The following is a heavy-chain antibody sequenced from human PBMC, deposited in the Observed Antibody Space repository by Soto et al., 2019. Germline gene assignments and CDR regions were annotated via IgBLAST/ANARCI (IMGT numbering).Heavy chain of an antibody. CDR3: ARAYSGRLPRRADYYFAMDF. J-gene: IGHJ6*02. V-gene: IGHV3-13*05. CDR2: IGAADDP. D-gene: IGHD2-15*01. Sequence: GGSLRLSCSASGFPFSAYDMHWVRHNTGKGLEWVSAIGAADDPYYLGSVKGRFTISRENAKNSLYLQMNSLRAEDTAVYYCARAYSGRLPRRADYYFAMDFWGQGTTVTVSS. CDR1: GFPFSAYD.